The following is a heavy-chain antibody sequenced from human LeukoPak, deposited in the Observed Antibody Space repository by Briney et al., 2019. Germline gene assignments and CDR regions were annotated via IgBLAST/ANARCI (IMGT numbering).Heavy chain of an antibody. V-gene: IGHV3-23*01. CDR2: ISGSGDNT. D-gene: IGHD1-26*01. J-gene: IGHJ6*01. Sequence: PGGSLRLSCAAAGFTFSCFARSWVRRTPGKGLGRVSGISGSGDNTLYADSVKGRFTISKDNSKNTLYLQMNSLRAEDTAIYYCAKMKGHPLPKYYMDVWGQGTTVTVSS. CDR3: AKMKGHPLPKYYMDV. CDR1: GFTFSCFA.